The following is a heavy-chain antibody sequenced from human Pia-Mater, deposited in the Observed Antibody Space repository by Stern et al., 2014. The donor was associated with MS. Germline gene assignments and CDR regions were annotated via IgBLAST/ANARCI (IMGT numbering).Heavy chain of an antibody. D-gene: IGHD1-1*01. CDR3: GVAGNY. Sequence: EMQLVESGRGLVQPGGSLRLSCAGSGFTFSSSAMNWVRQAPGKGLEWVSGISVNGRNTYYAVSVKGRFTISRDSSTHTLYLQINSLRADDTAIYYCGVAGNYWGQGTLVTVSS. CDR2: ISVNGRNT. CDR1: GFTFSSSA. J-gene: IGHJ4*02. V-gene: IGHV3-23*04.